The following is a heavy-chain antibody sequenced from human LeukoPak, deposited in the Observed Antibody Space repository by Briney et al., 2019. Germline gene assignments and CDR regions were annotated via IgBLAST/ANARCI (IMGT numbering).Heavy chain of an antibody. Sequence: SETLPLTCAVSGGSISTYYWSWIRQPPGKGLEWIGYVYYSGTYNYSPSLKSRVTISVDTSKNQFSLKLSSVTAADTAVYYCARRHNGGNSDWFDPWGQGTLVTVSS. D-gene: IGHD4-23*01. J-gene: IGHJ5*02. CDR1: GGSISTYY. CDR2: VYYSGTY. CDR3: ARRHNGGNSDWFDP. V-gene: IGHV4-59*08.